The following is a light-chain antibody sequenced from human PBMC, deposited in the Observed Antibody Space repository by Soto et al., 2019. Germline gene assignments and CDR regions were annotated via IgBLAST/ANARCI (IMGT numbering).Light chain of an antibody. Sequence: DIQMTQSPSSLSAFVGDRVTITCRASQSVSHYLNWYQQKPGQAPRLLIYAASSLQSWVPSRFIGSGSGTDFSLTISSLLPEDFVTYYCQQSYSAPRTFGQGTKLEIK. J-gene: IGKJ2*01. CDR3: QQSYSAPRT. CDR1: QSVSHY. CDR2: AAS. V-gene: IGKV1-39*01.